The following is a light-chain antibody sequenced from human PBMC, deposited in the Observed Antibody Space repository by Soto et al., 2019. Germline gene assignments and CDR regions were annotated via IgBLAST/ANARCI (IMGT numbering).Light chain of an antibody. V-gene: IGLV2-14*01. Sequence: QSALTQPASVSGSPGQSITISCTGTSSDVGAYNYVSWYQQHPGKAPKLMIYEVSDRASGVSNRFSGSKSGNTASLTISGLQPEDEADYYCSSYTSSTTLVLFGGGTKLTVL. CDR2: EVS. CDR1: SSDVGAYNY. CDR3: SSYTSSTTLVL. J-gene: IGLJ2*01.